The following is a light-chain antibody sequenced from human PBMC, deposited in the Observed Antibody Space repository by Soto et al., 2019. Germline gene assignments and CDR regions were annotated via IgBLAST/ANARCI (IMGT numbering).Light chain of an antibody. V-gene: IGKV4-1*01. CDR2: WAS. Sequence: DIVMIQSPDSLAVSLGERATIYCESSQSVLNSFNNKNYLAWYQKKPGQIPKLLVYWASTREYGVPDRFSGSGSGTDFTLTIGALQAEDVAVYYCLQYYKTWTFGHGTRVELK. CDR1: QSVLNSFNNKNY. J-gene: IGKJ1*01. CDR3: LQYYKTWT.